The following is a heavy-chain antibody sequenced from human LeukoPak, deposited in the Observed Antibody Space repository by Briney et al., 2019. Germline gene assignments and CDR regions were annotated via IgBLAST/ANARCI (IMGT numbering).Heavy chain of an antibody. J-gene: IGHJ5*02. V-gene: IGHV4-34*01. Sequence: SETLSLTCAVYGGSFSGYYWSWIRQPPGKGLEWIGEINHSGSTNYNPSLKSRVTISVDTSKNQFSLKLSSVTAADTAVCYCARAAMYYDFWSGYVPHWFDPWGQGTLVTVSS. CDR2: INHSGST. CDR1: GGSFSGYY. CDR3: ARAAMYYDFWSGYVPHWFDP. D-gene: IGHD3-3*01.